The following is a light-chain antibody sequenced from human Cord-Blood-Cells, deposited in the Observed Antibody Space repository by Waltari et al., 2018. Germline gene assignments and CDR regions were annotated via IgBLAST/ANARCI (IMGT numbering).Light chain of an antibody. CDR2: WAS. CDR3: QQYYWTPYT. V-gene: IGKV4-1*01. CDR1: QSVLYSSNNKNY. Sequence: DIVMTQSPASMAVSLGERATINCKSSQSVLYSSNNKNYLAWYQQKPGQPPKLLIYWASTRESGVPDRISGSGSGTDFTLTISSLQAEDVAVYYCQQYYWTPYTFGQGTKLEIK. J-gene: IGKJ2*01.